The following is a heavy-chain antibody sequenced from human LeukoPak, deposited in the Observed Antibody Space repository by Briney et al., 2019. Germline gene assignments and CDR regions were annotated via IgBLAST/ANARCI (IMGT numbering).Heavy chain of an antibody. V-gene: IGHV5-51*01. J-gene: IGHJ4*02. CDR3: ASHYPRDSSSTSCYAVY. CDR2: IYRGDSAT. D-gene: IGHD2-2*01. CDR1: GCIFTSFW. Sequence: GESLKTSRPGSGCIFTSFWIGGGPPMPGKGLEWMGTIYRGDSATRYSPSVQGQGTSSADKSISTAHLQWSSLEASDTAMYYCASHYPRDSSSTSCYAVYWGQGTLVTVSS.